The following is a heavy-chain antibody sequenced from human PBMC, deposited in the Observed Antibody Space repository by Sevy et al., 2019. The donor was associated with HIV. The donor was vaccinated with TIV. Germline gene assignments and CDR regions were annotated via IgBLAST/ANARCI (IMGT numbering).Heavy chain of an antibody. Sequence: GGSLRLSCAASGFTFSNYDMHWVRQATGEGLEWVSAIGTAGDTYYPGSVKGRFTISRENAKNSLYLQMNSLRAGDTAVYYCARGGDFYSSSSPYNFDCWDQGTLVTVSS. D-gene: IGHD6-6*01. CDR1: GFTFSNYD. CDR2: IGTAGDT. V-gene: IGHV3-13*01. CDR3: ARGGDFYSSSSPYNFDC. J-gene: IGHJ4*02.